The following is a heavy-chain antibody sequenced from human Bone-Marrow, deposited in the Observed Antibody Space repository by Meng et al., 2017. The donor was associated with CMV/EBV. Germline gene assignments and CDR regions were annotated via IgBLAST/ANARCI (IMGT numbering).Heavy chain of an antibody. J-gene: IGHJ5*02. CDR3: ARDYYDSTPYRWFDP. Sequence: GESLKISCAASGFTFSSYGMHWVRQAPGKGLEWVAVIWYDGSNKYYADSVKGRFTISRDNSKNTLYLQMNSLRAEDTAVYYCARDYYDSTPYRWFDPWGQGTLVTVSS. CDR2: IWYDGSNK. D-gene: IGHD3-22*01. V-gene: IGHV3-33*01. CDR1: GFTFSSYG.